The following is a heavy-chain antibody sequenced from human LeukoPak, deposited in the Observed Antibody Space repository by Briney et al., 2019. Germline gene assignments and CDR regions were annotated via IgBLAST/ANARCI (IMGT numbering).Heavy chain of an antibody. Sequence: GRSLRLSCAASGFTFSSYAMHWVRQAPGKGLEWVAVISYDGSNKYYADSVKGRFTISGDNSKNTLYLQMNSLRAEDTAVYYCARASGSPGDYWGQGTLVTVSS. J-gene: IGHJ4*02. CDR1: GFTFSSYA. CDR2: ISYDGSNK. CDR3: ARASGSPGDY. V-gene: IGHV3-30*04. D-gene: IGHD1-14*01.